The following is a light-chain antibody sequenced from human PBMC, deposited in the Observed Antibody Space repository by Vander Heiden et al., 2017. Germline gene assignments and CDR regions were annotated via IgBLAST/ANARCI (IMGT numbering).Light chain of an antibody. CDR3: QQYNSYSWT. Sequence: DIQMTQPPSTLSASLGDRVTITCRASRSISSWLAWYQQKPGKAPKLLIYKASSLESGVPSRFSGSGSGTEFTLTISSLQPDDFATYYCQQYNSYSWTFGQGTKVEIK. CDR1: RSISSW. CDR2: KAS. V-gene: IGKV1-5*03. J-gene: IGKJ1*01.